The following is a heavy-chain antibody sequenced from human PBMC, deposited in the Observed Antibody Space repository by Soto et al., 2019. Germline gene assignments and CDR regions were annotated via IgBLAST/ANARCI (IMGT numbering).Heavy chain of an antibody. CDR2: TYYDGST. V-gene: IGHV4-59*01. Sequence: SETLSLTCTVSGGSISRYYWSWIRQPPGKGLEWIGYTYYDGSTNYSPSLKSRVTISVDTSKNQFSLRLSSVTAADTAVYYCARGDYQYSIDYWGQGTLVTVSS. D-gene: IGHD2-2*01. CDR1: GGSISRYY. J-gene: IGHJ4*02. CDR3: ARGDYQYSIDY.